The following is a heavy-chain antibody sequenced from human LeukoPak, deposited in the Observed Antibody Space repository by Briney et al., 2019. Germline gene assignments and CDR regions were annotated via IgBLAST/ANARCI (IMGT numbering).Heavy chain of an antibody. D-gene: IGHD1-26*01. CDR3: ARDKRSYSGSYRASTVDY. Sequence: GGSLRLSCAASGFTFSSYSMNWVRQAPGKGLEWVSSISSSGRTIYYADSVKGRFTISRDNAKNSLYLQMNSLRAEDTAVYYCARDKRSYSGSYRASTVDYWGQGTLVTVSS. CDR1: GFTFSSYS. J-gene: IGHJ4*02. CDR2: ISSSGRTI. V-gene: IGHV3-48*04.